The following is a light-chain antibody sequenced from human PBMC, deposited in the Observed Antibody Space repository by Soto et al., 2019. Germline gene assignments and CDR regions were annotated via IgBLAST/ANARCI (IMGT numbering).Light chain of an antibody. V-gene: IGLV2-14*01. CDR3: SSYSSSSTPVV. CDR1: SSDVGGYNY. CDR2: DVS. Sequence: QSALTQFASVSGSPGQSITISCTGTSSDVGGYNYVSWYQQHPGKAPKLMIYDVSNRPSGVSNRFSGSKSGNTASLTVSGLQADDEADYYCSSYSSSSTPVVFGGGTKLTVL. J-gene: IGLJ2*01.